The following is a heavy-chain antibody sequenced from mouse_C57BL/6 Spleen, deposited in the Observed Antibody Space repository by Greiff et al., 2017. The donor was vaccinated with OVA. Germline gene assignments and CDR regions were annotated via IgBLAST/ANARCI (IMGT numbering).Heavy chain of an antibody. V-gene: IGHV3-6*01. CDR1: GYSITSGYY. J-gene: IGHJ2*01. D-gene: IGHD1-1*01. CDR2: ISYDGSN. CDR3: ARGQFNYDY. Sequence: EVQVVESGPGLVKPSQSLSLTCSVTGYSITSGYYWNWIRQFPGSKLEWMGYISYDGSNNYNPSLKNRISITRDTSKNQFFLKLNSVTTEDTATYYCARGQFNYDYWGQGTTLTVSS.